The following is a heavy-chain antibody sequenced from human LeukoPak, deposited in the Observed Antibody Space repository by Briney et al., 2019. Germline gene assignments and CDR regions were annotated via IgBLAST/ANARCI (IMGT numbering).Heavy chain of an antibody. D-gene: IGHD2-2*03. CDR1: GFTFSSYA. V-gene: IGHV3-23*01. CDR3: AKVGYCSSTSCSTLGGFDY. J-gene: IGHJ4*02. Sequence: GGSLRLSCAASGFTFSSYAMSWVRRAPGKGLEWVSAISGSGGSTYYADSVKGRFTISRDNSKNTLYLQMNSLRAEDTAVYYCAKVGYCSSTSCSTLGGFDYWGQGTLVTVSS. CDR2: ISGSGGST.